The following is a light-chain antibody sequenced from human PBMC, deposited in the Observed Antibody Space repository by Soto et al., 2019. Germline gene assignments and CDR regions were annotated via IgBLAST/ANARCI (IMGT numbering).Light chain of an antibody. CDR3: QQANSFPLT. CDR2: TAS. Sequence: DIQMTQSPSSVSASVGDRVTITCRASQGISSWLAWYQQKPGKAPNFLLIHTASILQSGVPSRFSGSGSGTDFTLTISSLQPEDFATYYCQQANSFPLTFGGGTKVEIK. J-gene: IGKJ4*01. CDR1: QGISSW. V-gene: IGKV1-12*01.